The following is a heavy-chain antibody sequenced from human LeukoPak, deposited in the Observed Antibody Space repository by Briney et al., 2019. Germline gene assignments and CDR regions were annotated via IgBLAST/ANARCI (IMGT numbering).Heavy chain of an antibody. CDR2: ISGSGGST. J-gene: IGHJ4*02. CDR1: GFTFSSYA. V-gene: IGHV3-23*01. Sequence: GGSLRLSCAASGFTFSSYAMSWVRQAPGKGLEWVSAISGSGGSTYYADSVKGRFTISRDNSKNTLYLQMNSLRAEDTAVYYCTKVRFEWLAYFDYWGQGTLVTVSS. D-gene: IGHD3-3*01. CDR3: TKVRFEWLAYFDY.